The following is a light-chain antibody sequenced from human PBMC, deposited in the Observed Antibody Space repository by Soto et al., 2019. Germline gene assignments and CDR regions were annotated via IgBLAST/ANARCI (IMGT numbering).Light chain of an antibody. CDR3: CSDAGRSTYV. CDR1: GSYNF. Sequence: QSALTQPASVSGPPGQSITISCTVGSYNFVSWYQQHPGKAPKVLIYEVSKRPSGVSDRFSGSKSGNTASLTISGLQAEDEADYYCCSDAGRSTYVFGTGTKVTVL. V-gene: IGLV2-23*02. CDR2: EVS. J-gene: IGLJ1*01.